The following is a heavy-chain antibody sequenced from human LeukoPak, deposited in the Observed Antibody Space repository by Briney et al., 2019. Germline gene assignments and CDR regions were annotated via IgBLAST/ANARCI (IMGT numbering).Heavy chain of an antibody. D-gene: IGHD6-13*01. CDR2: ISGSACST. V-gene: IGHV3-23*01. J-gene: IGHJ4*02. Sequence: GGSLRLSCEASGFIFSSYSMSWVRQSREKALEWVSTISGSACSTFYPDSGKGLFTISRDHYKKTLYLQMNSLRAEDTAVYFCAKGSRYRSSWTFDSSGQRTQVTVS. CDR3: AKGSRYRSSWTFDS. CDR1: GFIFSSYS.